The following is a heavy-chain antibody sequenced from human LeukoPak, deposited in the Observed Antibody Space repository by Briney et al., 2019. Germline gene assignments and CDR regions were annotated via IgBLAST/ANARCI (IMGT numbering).Heavy chain of an antibody. CDR2: ITPIFGTA. D-gene: IGHD6-19*01. Sequence: SVKVSCKASGGTFSSYAISWVRQAPGQGLEWMGGITPIFGTANYAQKFQGRVTITADKSTSTAYMELSSLRPEDTAVYYCAREGGSSGWYFDYWGQGTLVTVSS. J-gene: IGHJ4*02. CDR3: AREGGSSGWYFDY. V-gene: IGHV1-69*06. CDR1: GGTFSSYA.